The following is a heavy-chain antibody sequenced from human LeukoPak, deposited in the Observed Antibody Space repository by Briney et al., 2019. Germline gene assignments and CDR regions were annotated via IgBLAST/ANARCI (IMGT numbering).Heavy chain of an antibody. Sequence: GGSLRLSCAASGFTFGSYWMSWARQAPGKGLEWVANIKQDGSEKYYVDSVKGRFTISRDNAKNSLYLQMNSLRAEDTAVYYCAGSGGVIASDAFDIWGQGTMVTVSS. CDR3: AGSGGVIASDAFDI. D-gene: IGHD3-16*02. J-gene: IGHJ3*02. CDR1: GFTFGSYW. CDR2: IKQDGSEK. V-gene: IGHV3-7*01.